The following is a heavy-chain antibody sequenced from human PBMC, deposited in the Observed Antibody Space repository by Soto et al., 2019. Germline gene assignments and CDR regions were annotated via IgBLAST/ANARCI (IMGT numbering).Heavy chain of an antibody. CDR2: ISSSGSTI. V-gene: IGHV3-11*01. D-gene: IGHD6-13*01. CDR3: ARDRPPSSWYLSFDY. CDR1: GFTFSDYY. J-gene: IGHJ4*02. Sequence: PVGSLRLSCAASGFTFSDYYMSWIRQAPGKGLEWVSYISSSGSTIYYADSVKGRFTISRDNAKNSLYLQMNSLRAEDTAVYYCARDRPPSSWYLSFDYWGQGTLVTVSS.